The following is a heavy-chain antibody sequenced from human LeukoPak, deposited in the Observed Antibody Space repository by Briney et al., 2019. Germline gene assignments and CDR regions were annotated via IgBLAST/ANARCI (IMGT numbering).Heavy chain of an antibody. Sequence: PGGSLRLSCAASGFTFSSYWMTWVRQAPGKGLEWVSYISSSGSTIYYADSVKGRFTISRDNAKNSLYLQMNSLRAEDTAVYYCARGRYCSGGSCHDYYYYYMDVWGKGTTVTVSS. CDR3: ARGRYCSGGSCHDYYYYYMDV. V-gene: IGHV3-48*04. CDR1: GFTFSSYW. J-gene: IGHJ6*03. D-gene: IGHD2-15*01. CDR2: ISSSGSTI.